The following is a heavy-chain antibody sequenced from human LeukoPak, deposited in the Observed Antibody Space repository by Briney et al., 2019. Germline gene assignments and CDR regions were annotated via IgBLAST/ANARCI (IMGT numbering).Heavy chain of an antibody. Sequence: SETLSLTCTVSGGSISSYYWSWIRQPPGKGLEWIGYIYYSGSTNYNPSLKSRVTISVDTSKNQFSLKLSSVTAADTAVYYCARTHYDYVWGSYQTPYYYYYYMDVWGKGTTVTISS. CDR3: ARTHYDYVWGSYQTPYYYYYYMDV. V-gene: IGHV4-59*01. CDR2: IYYSGST. CDR1: GGSISSYY. J-gene: IGHJ6*03. D-gene: IGHD3-16*01.